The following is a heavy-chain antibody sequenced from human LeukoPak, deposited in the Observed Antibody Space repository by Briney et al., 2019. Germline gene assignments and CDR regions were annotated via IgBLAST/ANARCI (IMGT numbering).Heavy chain of an antibody. J-gene: IGHJ3*02. D-gene: IGHD3-3*02. Sequence: GASVKVSCKASGNTFSSYFIHWVRQAPGQGLEWMGIISPGGGSTTYAQELQGRVTMTRDTSTSTGYMELSSLRSEDTAVYYCGRVTFYAFDIWGQGTMVTVSS. CDR2: ISPGGGST. CDR1: GNTFSSYF. CDR3: GRVTFYAFDI. V-gene: IGHV1-46*01.